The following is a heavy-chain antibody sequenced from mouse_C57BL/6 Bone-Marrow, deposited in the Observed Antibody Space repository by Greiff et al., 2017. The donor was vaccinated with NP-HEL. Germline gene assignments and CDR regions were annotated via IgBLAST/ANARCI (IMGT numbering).Heavy chain of an antibody. D-gene: IGHD2-2*01. Sequence: VQLQQSGPELVKPGDSVKISCKASGYSFTGYFMNWVMQSHGKSLEWIGRINPYNGDTFYNQKFKGKATLTVDKSSSPAHMELRSLTSEDSAVYYCARSLYGYDGGFAYWGQGTLVTVSA. V-gene: IGHV1-20*01. CDR3: ARSLYGYDGGFAY. J-gene: IGHJ3*01. CDR1: GYSFTGYF. CDR2: INPYNGDT.